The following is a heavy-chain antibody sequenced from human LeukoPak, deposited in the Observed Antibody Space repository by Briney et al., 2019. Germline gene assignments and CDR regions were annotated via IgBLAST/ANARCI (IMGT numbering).Heavy chain of an antibody. D-gene: IGHD2-21*02. V-gene: IGHV4-34*01. J-gene: IGHJ4*02. Sequence: SQTLSLTCAVYGGSFSGYYWSWIRQPPGKGLEWIGEINHSGSTNYNPSLKSRVTISVDTSKNQFSLKLSSVTAADTAVYYCARRAGGTASFYFDYWGQGALVTVSS. CDR3: ARRAGGTASFYFDY. CDR2: INHSGST. CDR1: GGSFSGYY.